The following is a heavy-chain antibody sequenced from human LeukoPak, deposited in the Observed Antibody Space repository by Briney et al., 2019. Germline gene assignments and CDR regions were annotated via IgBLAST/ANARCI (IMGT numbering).Heavy chain of an antibody. CDR3: ASLGYCSGGSCYSLRAFDI. CDR2: INPNSGGT. J-gene: IGHJ3*02. D-gene: IGHD2-15*01. Sequence: GASVKVSCKASGYTFTGYYMHWVRQAPGQGLEWMGRINPNSGGTNYAQKFQSRVTMTRDTSISTAYMELSRLRSDDTAVYYCASLGYCSGGSCYSLRAFDIWGQGTMVTVSS. V-gene: IGHV1-2*06. CDR1: GYTFTGYY.